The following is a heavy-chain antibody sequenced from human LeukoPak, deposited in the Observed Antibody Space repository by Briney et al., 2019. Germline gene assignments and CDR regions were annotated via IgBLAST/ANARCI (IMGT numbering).Heavy chain of an antibody. Sequence: SDTLSLTCTVTGGSIISYYWSWIRQPPGKGLEWLGYIYYTGSTNHNPSLKSRVTISVDTPKNQFSLKRSSVTAEDTAVYYCARQQLSQLYYFDNWGQGTLVTVSS. CDR1: GGSIISYY. CDR3: ARQQLSQLYYFDN. D-gene: IGHD6-13*01. V-gene: IGHV4-59*01. J-gene: IGHJ4*02. CDR2: IYYTGST.